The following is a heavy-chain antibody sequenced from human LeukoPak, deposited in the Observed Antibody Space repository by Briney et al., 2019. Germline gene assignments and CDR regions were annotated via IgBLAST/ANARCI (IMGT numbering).Heavy chain of an antibody. J-gene: IGHJ4*02. CDR1: GFTFSSYA. D-gene: IGHD6-13*01. V-gene: IGHV3-30-3*01. CDR2: ISYDGSNK. Sequence: SGGSLRLSCAASGFTFSSYAMHWVRQAPGKGLEWVAVISYDGSNKYYADSVKGRFTISRDNAKNSLYLQMNSLRAEDTAVYYCARDRGYSSSWYRVDYWGQGTLVTVSS. CDR3: ARDRGYSSSWYRVDY.